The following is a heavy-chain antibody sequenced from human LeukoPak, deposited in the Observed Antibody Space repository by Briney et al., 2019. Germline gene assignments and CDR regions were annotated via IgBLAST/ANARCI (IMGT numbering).Heavy chain of an antibody. CDR2: ISGSGGST. CDR1: GFTFSSYA. J-gene: IGHJ5*02. V-gene: IGHV3-23*01. D-gene: IGHD3-3*01. Sequence: GGSLRLSCAASGFTFSSYAMSWVRQAPGKGLEWVSAISGSGGSTYYADSVKGRFTISRDNSKNTLYLQMNSLRAEDTAVYYCAKAPVITIFGVVTYNWFDPWGQGTLVXXSS. CDR3: AKAPVITIFGVVTYNWFDP.